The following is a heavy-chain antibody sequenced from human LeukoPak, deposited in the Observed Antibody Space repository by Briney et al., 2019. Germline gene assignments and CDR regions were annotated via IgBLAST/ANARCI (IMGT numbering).Heavy chain of an antibody. CDR1: GYTFTSYG. CDR2: ISAYSGGT. V-gene: IGHV1-18*01. CDR3: AREGSLPPNFDY. J-gene: IGHJ4*02. D-gene: IGHD3-10*01. Sequence: ASVKVSCKASGYTFTSYGISWVRQAPGQGLEWMGWISAYSGGTNYAQKFQGRVTMTRDTSISTAYMELSRLRSDDTAVYYCAREGSLPPNFDYWGQGTLVTVSS.